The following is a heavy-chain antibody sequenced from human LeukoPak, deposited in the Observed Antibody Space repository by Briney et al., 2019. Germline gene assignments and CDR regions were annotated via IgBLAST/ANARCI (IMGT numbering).Heavy chain of an antibody. V-gene: IGHV3-74*01. Sequence: GGSLRLSCVASGFTFSTYWMHWVRQAPGKGLVWVSRINTDGTSTTYADSVKGRFTISRDNAKNTLYLQMDSLRAEDTAVYYCTRRTSVVPFDYWGQGTLVTVSS. CDR2: INTDGTST. D-gene: IGHD2-2*01. CDR3: TRRTSVVPFDY. CDR1: GFTFSTYW. J-gene: IGHJ4*02.